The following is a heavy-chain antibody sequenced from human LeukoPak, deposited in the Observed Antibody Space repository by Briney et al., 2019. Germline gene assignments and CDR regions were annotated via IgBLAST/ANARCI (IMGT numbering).Heavy chain of an antibody. V-gene: IGHV4-59*01. D-gene: IGHD3-10*01. CDR3: ARDQGYYGSGPRVDP. CDR1: GGSISSYY. J-gene: IGHJ5*02. Sequence: PSETLSLTCRVSGGSISSYYWGWIRQPPGKRLQWIGYVSNSGRTDYNPSLKSRVTISIDTSRNQFSLRLRSVTAADTAVYYCARDQGYYGSGPRVDPWGQGTLVTVSS. CDR2: VSNSGRT.